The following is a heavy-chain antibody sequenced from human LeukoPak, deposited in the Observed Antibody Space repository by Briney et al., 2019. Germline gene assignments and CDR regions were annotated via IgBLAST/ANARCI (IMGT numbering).Heavy chain of an antibody. CDR2: ITPILGIA. Sequence: SVKVSCKASGGTFSSYAISWVRQAPGQGLEWMGRITPILGIANYAQKFQGRVTITADKSTSTAYMELSSLRSEDTAVYYCARCGAYYYGMDVWGQGTTVTVSS. CDR1: GGTFSSYA. V-gene: IGHV1-69*04. J-gene: IGHJ6*02. CDR3: ARCGAYYYGMDV. D-gene: IGHD3-10*01.